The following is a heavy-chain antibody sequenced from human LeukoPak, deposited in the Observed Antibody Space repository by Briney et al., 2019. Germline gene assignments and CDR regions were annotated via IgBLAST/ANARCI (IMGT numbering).Heavy chain of an antibody. CDR2: IYYSGST. CDR1: GGSISSSSYY. D-gene: IGHD3-22*01. J-gene: IGHJ4*02. CDR3: ARHREGYDSSGYSDY. Sequence: SETLSFTCTVSGGSISSSSYYWGWIRQPPGKGLEWIGSIYYSGSTYYNPSLKSRVTISVDTSKNQFSLKLSSVTAADTAVYYCARHREGYDSSGYSDYWGQGTLVTVSS. V-gene: IGHV4-39*01.